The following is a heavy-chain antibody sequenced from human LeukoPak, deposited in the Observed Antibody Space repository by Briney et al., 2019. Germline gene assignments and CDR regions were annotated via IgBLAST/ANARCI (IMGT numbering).Heavy chain of an antibody. CDR2: INHSGST. Sequence: SETLSLTCAVYGGSFSGYYWSWIRQPPGKGLEWIGEINHSGSTNYNPSLESRVTISVDTSKNQFSLKLSSVTAADTAVYYCARGTVTPFDYWGQGTLVTVSS. J-gene: IGHJ4*02. CDR3: ARGTVTPFDY. V-gene: IGHV4-34*01. CDR1: GGSFSGYY. D-gene: IGHD4-11*01.